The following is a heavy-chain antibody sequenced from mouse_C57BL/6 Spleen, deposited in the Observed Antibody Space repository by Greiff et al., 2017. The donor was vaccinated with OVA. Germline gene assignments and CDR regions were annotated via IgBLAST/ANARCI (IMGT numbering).Heavy chain of an antibody. V-gene: IGHV1-54*01. CDR3: ARGGDYPDY. CDR2: INPGSGGT. Sequence: QVQLKQSGAELVRPGTSVKVSCKASGYAFTNYLIEWVKQRPGQGLEWIGVINPGSGGTNYNEKFKGKATLTADKSSSTAYMQLSSLTSEDSAVYFCARGGDYPDYWGQGTTLTVSS. J-gene: IGHJ2*01. D-gene: IGHD2-4*01. CDR1: GYAFTNYL.